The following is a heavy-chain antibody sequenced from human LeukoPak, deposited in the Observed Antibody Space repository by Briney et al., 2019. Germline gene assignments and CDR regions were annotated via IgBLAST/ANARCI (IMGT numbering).Heavy chain of an antibody. CDR3: ARGTRGLRIYYYYYMDV. CDR1: GYTFTSYD. J-gene: IGHJ6*03. Sequence: ASVNVSCKASGYTFTSYDINWVRKDTGQGLEGMGWMNPNSGNTGYAEKFQGRVTITRNTSISTAYMELSSLRSEDTAVYYCARGTRGLRIYYYYYMDVWGKGTTVTVSS. V-gene: IGHV1-8*03. D-gene: IGHD3-10*01. CDR2: MNPNSGNT.